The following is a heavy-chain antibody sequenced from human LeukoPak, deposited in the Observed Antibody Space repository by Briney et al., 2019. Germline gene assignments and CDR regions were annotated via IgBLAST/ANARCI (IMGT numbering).Heavy chain of an antibody. Sequence: SETLSLTCAVYGGSFSGYYWSWIRQPPGKGLEWIGEINHSGSTNYNPSLKSRVTISVDTSKNQFSLKLSSVTAADTAVYYCARRTRRAAATTRDAFDIWGRGTMVTVSS. CDR2: INHSGST. V-gene: IGHV4-34*01. J-gene: IGHJ3*02. CDR3: ARRTRRAAATTRDAFDI. CDR1: GGSFSGYY. D-gene: IGHD2-15*01.